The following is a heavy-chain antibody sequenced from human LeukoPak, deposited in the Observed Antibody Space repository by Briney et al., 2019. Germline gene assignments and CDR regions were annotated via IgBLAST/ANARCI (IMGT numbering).Heavy chain of an antibody. V-gene: IGHV3-33*01. CDR1: GCTFSGYG. CDR3: ARASDHYDTNPDY. CDR2: IWYDGTSK. Sequence: PGGSLRLSCAASGCTFSGYGMHWVRQAPGKGLEWVALIWYDGTSKYYADSVKGRFTISRDTSRNTLYLQMNSLRTEDTAVYYCARASDHYDTNPDYWGQGTLVTVSS. J-gene: IGHJ4*02. D-gene: IGHD3-22*01.